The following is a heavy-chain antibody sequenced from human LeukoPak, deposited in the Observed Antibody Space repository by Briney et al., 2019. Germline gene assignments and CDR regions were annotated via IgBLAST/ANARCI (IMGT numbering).Heavy chain of an antibody. Sequence: SETLSLTCTVSGGSIRSYYWSWMRQPPGQGLEWIGYIYNGFTRYNSSLKSRVTISVDTSKNQFSLKLSVVSIADTAVYYCASARPDRPFDSWGQGTLVTVSS. CDR3: ASARPDRPFDS. D-gene: IGHD1-14*01. V-gene: IGHV4-59*01. J-gene: IGHJ4*02. CDR1: GGSIRSYY. CDR2: IYNGFT.